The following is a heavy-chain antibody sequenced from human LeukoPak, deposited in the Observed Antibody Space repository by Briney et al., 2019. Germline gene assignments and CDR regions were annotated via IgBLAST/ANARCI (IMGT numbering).Heavy chain of an antibody. V-gene: IGHV3-64D*09. J-gene: IGHJ3*01. CDR3: YSSAWYGAFDV. D-gene: IGHD6-19*01. CDR1: GFSFSAYN. CDR2: ISADGHNT. Sequence: GGSLRLSCSASGFSFSAYNSHWVRQAAGKGLEYVSTISADGHNTYYADSVKGRFTISRDNAKHTLFLQMSSLRAEDTAVFYCYSSAWYGAFDVWGQGTMVTVSS.